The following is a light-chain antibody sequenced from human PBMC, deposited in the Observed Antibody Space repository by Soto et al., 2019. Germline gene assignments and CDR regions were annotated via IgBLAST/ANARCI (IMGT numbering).Light chain of an antibody. Sequence: IQITKSASSLSASVEDRVIITCRASQSISNHLNWYQQKPGKAPKLLIFAASSLQSGVPSRFSGSRSGPDFTLTISSLQPEDFATYYCQQSYSSPPTFGQGTKVDIK. V-gene: IGKV1-39*01. CDR2: AAS. CDR1: QSISNH. CDR3: QQSYSSPPT. J-gene: IGKJ1*01.